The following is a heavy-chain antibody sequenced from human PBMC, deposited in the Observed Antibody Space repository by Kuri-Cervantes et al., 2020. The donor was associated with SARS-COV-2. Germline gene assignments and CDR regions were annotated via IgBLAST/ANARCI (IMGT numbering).Heavy chain of an antibody. J-gene: IGHJ3*02. Sequence: SETLSLTCTVSGGSISSYYWSWIRQPPGKGLEWIGYIYYSGSTNYNPSLKGRVTISVDTSKNQFSLKLSSVTAADTAVYYCARDKLQFDAFDIWGQGTMVTVSS. D-gene: IGHD5-24*01. CDR1: GGSISSYY. CDR3: ARDKLQFDAFDI. V-gene: IGHV4-59*01. CDR2: IYYSGST.